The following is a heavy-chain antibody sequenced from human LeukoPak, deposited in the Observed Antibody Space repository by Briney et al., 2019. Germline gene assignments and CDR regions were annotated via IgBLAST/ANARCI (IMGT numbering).Heavy chain of an antibody. Sequence: GGSLRLSCAASGFTFSSYAMSWVRQAPGKGLEWVSAISGSGGSTYYADSVKGRFTISRDNSKNPLYLQMNSLRAEDTAVYYCAKVCGGSTSCYGSYYYYGMDVWGQGTTVTVSS. CDR1: GFTFSSYA. D-gene: IGHD2-2*01. V-gene: IGHV3-23*01. J-gene: IGHJ6*02. CDR3: AKVCGGSTSCYGSYYYYGMDV. CDR2: ISGSGGST.